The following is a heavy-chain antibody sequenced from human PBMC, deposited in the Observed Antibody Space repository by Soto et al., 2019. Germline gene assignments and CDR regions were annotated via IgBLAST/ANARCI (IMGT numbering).Heavy chain of an antibody. J-gene: IGHJ3*02. CDR1: GFTFSTYA. CDR3: AHPRGYGVFDADYS. CDR2: ISASGDYT. V-gene: IGHV3-23*01. Sequence: EGQLLESGGGLVQPGGSLRLSCAASGFTFSTYAMNWVRQAPGQGLEWVSAISASGDYTDYADSVKGRFTISRDTSVSALCLQMNSLRIYDTAVYYCAHPRGYGVFDADYSWGQGTMDTVAS. D-gene: IGHD4-17*01.